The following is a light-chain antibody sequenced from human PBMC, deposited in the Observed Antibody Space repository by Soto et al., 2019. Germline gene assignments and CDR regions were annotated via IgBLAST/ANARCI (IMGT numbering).Light chain of an antibody. Sequence: SPGQKPLSPXXSAPLSCRASQSISSNLAWYQQKPGQAPRLLIYAASSRATGIPDRFSGSGSGTDFTLTIDVLEPEDFIVYCCQQYGYPPLTFGQGTKVDI. CDR3: QQYGYPPLT. CDR1: QSISSN. V-gene: IGKV3-20*01. CDR2: AAS. J-gene: IGKJ1*01.